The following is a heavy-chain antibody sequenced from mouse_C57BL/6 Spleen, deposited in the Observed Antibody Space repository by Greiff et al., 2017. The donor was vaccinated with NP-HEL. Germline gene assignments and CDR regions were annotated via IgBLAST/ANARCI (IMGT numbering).Heavy chain of an antibody. V-gene: IGHV1-55*01. D-gene: IGHD1-1*01. CDR3: ARPITTVVALDY. Sequence: QVQLKQPGAELVKPGASVKMSCKASGYTFTSYWITWVKQRPGQGLEWIGDIYPGSGSTNYNEKFKSRATLTVDTSSSTAYMQLSSLTSEDSAVYYCARPITTVVALDYWGQGTTLTVSS. J-gene: IGHJ2*01. CDR1: GYTFTSYW. CDR2: IYPGSGST.